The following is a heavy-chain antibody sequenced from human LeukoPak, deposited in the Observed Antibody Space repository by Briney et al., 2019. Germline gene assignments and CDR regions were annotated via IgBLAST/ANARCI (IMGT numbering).Heavy chain of an antibody. CDR3: ARDRGGSYSAIDY. V-gene: IGHV3-48*04. CDR2: ISSSSSTI. CDR1: GFTFSNAW. Sequence: AGGSLRLSCAASGFTFSNAWMSWVRQAPGKGLEWVSFISSSSSTIYYADSVKGRFTISRDNAKNSLYLQMNSLRAEDTAVYYCARDRGGSYSAIDYWGQGTLVTVSS. D-gene: IGHD1-26*01. J-gene: IGHJ4*02.